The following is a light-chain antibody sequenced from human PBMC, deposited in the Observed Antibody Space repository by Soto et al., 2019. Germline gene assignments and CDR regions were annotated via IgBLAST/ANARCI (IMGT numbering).Light chain of an antibody. Sequence: DIQLTQSPSFLSASVGDRVTITCRASQGISSYLAWYQQKPGKAPKLLIYAASTLQSGVPSRFSGSGSGTEFTLKISSLQPEDFETYYCQQLNSYPLTFGGGTKVEIK. V-gene: IGKV1-9*01. CDR1: QGISSY. CDR2: AAS. J-gene: IGKJ4*01. CDR3: QQLNSYPLT.